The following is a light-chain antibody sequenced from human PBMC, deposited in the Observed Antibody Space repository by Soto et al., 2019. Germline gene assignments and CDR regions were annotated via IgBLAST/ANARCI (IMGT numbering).Light chain of an antibody. J-gene: IGKJ1*01. CDR1: QSVSSD. CDR3: QQYSNWPRT. CDR2: GAS. V-gene: IGKV3-15*01. Sequence: EIVMTQSPATLSVSPGERATLSCRASQSVSSDLAWYQQKPGQAPRLLIFGASTRATSIPARFTGSRSGTEFTLTISSLQSEDFAVYYCQQYSNWPRTFGQGTKVDIK.